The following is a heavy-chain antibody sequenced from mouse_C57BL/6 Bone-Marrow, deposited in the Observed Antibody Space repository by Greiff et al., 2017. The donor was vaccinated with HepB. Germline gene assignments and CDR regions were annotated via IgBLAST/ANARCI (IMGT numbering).Heavy chain of an antibody. Sequence: VQLVESGAELVRPGASVTLSCKASGYTFTDYEMHWVKQTPVHGLEWIGAIDPETGGTAYNQKFKGKAILTADKSSNTAYLQLSSLTSEDTAVYYCTFYGNYPYFDYWGQGTTLTVSS. CDR2: IDPETGGT. D-gene: IGHD2-1*01. V-gene: IGHV1-15*01. J-gene: IGHJ2*01. CDR3: TFYGNYPYFDY. CDR1: GYTFTDYE.